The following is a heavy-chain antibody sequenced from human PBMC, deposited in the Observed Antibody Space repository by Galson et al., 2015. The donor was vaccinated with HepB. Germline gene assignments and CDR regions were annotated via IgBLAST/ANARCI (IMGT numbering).Heavy chain of an antibody. D-gene: IGHD6-13*01. CDR1: GGTFSSYA. CDR2: IIPILGIA. J-gene: IGHJ5*02. V-gene: IGHV1-69*04. CDR3: ARSGYSSRNWFDP. Sequence: SVKVSCKASGGTFSSYAISWVRQAPGQGLEWMGRIIPILGIANYAQKFQGRVTITADKSTSTAYMGLSSLRSEDTAVYYCARSGYSSRNWFDPWGQGTLVTVSS.